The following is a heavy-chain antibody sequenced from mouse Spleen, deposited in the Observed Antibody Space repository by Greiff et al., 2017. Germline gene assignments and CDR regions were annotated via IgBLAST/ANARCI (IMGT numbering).Heavy chain of an antibody. CDR1: GYSITSCYY. V-gene: IGHV3-6*01. J-gene: IGHJ3*01. CDR3: AREGPYSNYEAY. D-gene: IGHD2-5*01. Sequence: EVKLQESGPGLVKPSQSLSLTCSVPGYSITSCYYWNWIRQFPGNKLEWMGYISYDGSNNYNPSLKNRISITRDTSKNQFFLKLNSVTTEDTATYYCAREGPYSNYEAYWGQGTLVTVSA. CDR2: ISYDGSN.